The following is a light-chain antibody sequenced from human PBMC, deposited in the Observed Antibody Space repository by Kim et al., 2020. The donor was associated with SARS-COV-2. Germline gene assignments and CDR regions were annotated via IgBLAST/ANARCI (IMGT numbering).Light chain of an antibody. Sequence: SYELTQPPSVLVAPGKTARIPCGGNNIGSKNVHWYQQKPGQAPVLVIYYDRDRPSGIPERFSGSNSGNTATLAISRVEAGDEADYFCQVWDSSSDHVVFGGGTQLTVL. J-gene: IGLJ2*01. CDR3: QVWDSSSDHVV. V-gene: IGLV3-21*01. CDR1: NIGSKN. CDR2: YDR.